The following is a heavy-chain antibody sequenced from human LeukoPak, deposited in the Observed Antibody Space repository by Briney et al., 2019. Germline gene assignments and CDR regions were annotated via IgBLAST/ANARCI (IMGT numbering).Heavy chain of an antibody. J-gene: IGHJ5*02. Sequence: PGGSLRLSCAASGITISSEGMHWVRQAPGKGLEWLAVFSYDGSEIYYSDSAKGRFTISKEYSKNTLHLQMNSLRVEDTAVYYCARTYYYDSSGYDYWFDPWGQGTLVTVSS. CDR3: ARTYYYDSSGYDYWFDP. V-gene: IGHV3-30*03. CDR2: FSYDGSEI. D-gene: IGHD3-22*01. CDR1: GITISSEG.